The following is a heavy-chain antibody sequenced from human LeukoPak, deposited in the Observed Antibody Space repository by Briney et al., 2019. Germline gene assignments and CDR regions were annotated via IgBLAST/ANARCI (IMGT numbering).Heavy chain of an antibody. CDR3: ARCGKYYYGSGSYSTHFDY. V-gene: IGHV4-39*07. D-gene: IGHD3-10*01. CDR1: GGSISSGDYY. Sequence: SETLSLTCTVSGGSISSGDYYWSWIRQPPGKGLEWIGEINHSGSTNYNPSLKSRVTISVDTSKNQFSLKLSSVTAADTAVYYCARCGKYYYGSGSYSTHFDYWGQGTLVTVSS. J-gene: IGHJ4*02. CDR2: INHSGST.